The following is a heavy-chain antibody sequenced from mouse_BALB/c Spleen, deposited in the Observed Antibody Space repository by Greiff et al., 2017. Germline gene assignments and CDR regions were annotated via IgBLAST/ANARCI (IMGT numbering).Heavy chain of an antibody. Sequence: EVQLQQSGAELVKPGASVKLSCTASGFNIKDTYMHWVKQRPEQGLEWIGRIDPANGNTKYDPKFQGKATITADTSSNTAYLQLSSLTSEDTAVYYCARDYGSSYPYAMDYWGQGTSVTVSS. CDR2: IDPANGNT. CDR1: GFNIKDTY. D-gene: IGHD1-1*01. CDR3: ARDYGSSYPYAMDY. V-gene: IGHV14-3*02. J-gene: IGHJ4*01.